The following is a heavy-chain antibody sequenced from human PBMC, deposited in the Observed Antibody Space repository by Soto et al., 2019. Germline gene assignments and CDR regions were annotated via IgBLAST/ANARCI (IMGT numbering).Heavy chain of an antibody. CDR2: IYWDDDK. D-gene: IGHD4-17*01. Sequence: QITLKESGPTLVKPTQTLTLTCTFSGFSLSTSGVGVGWIRQPPGKALEWLALIYWDDDKRYSPSLKSRLTNXKXTXXNPVVTTMTNMDPVDPATYYCSRHGYYDPRGAFDIRGQGTMVTVSS. V-gene: IGHV2-5*02. CDR1: GFSLSTSGVG. J-gene: IGHJ3*02. CDR3: SRHGYYDPRGAFDI.